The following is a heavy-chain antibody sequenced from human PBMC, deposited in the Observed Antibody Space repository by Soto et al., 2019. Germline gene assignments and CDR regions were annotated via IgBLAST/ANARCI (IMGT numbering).Heavy chain of an antibody. D-gene: IGHD3-3*01. CDR3: ANVRG. CDR2: SSGTGVNA. J-gene: IGHJ4*02. CDR1: GFTFSSYA. V-gene: IGHV3-23*01. Sequence: EVQLLESGGGLVQPGGSLRLSCAGSGFTFSSYAMNWVRQAPGKGLEWVSASSGTGVNAYYADSARGRFTVSRDNSKNTVFLQMNSLRAEDTAVYYCANVRGWGQGTLVTVSS.